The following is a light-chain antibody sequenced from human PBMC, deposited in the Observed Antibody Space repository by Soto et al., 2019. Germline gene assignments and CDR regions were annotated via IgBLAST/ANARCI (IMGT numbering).Light chain of an antibody. Sequence: DSQITESPSTVSASVGDRVTITCRASQSISSWLAWYQQQPGKAPKLLIYDASSLESGVPSRFSGSGSGTEFTLTISSLQPDDFATYYCQQYNSYWWTFGQGTKVDIK. CDR3: QQYNSYWWT. CDR2: DAS. V-gene: IGKV1-5*01. CDR1: QSISSW. J-gene: IGKJ1*01.